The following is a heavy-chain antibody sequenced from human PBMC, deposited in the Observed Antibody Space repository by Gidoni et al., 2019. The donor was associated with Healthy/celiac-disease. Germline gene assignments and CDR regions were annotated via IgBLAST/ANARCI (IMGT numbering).Heavy chain of an antibody. CDR3: ARQSGIMITFGGVEADY. J-gene: IGHJ4*02. Sequence: QLQLQESGPGLVKPSETLSLTCTVSGGSISSSSYYWGWIRQPPGKGLEWIGSIYYSGSTYYNPSLKSRVTISVDTSKNQFSLKLSSVTAADTAVYYCARQSGIMITFGGVEADYWGQGTLVTVSS. D-gene: IGHD3-16*01. V-gene: IGHV4-39*01. CDR2: IYYSGST. CDR1: GGSISSSSYY.